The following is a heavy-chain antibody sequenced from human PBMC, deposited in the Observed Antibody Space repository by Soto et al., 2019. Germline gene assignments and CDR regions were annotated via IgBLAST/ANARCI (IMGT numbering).Heavy chain of an antibody. CDR3: APILRGGGSYYFDY. V-gene: IGHV1-24*01. CDR1: GYTLTELS. J-gene: IGHJ4*02. CDR2: FDPEDGET. D-gene: IGHD1-26*01. Sequence: GASVKVSCKVSGYTLTELSMHWLRQAPGKGLEWMGGFDPEDGETIYAQKFQGRVTMTEDTSTDTAYMELSSLRSEDTAVYYCAPILRGGGSYYFDYWGQGTLVTVSS.